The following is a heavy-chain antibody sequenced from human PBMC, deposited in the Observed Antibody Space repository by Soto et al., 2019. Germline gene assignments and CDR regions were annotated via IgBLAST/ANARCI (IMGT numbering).Heavy chain of an antibody. CDR3: ATVGPPLSGAFTYGYEGPFDY. Sequence: QVQLVQSGAEVKKPGSSVKVSCKTSGGSQATSWVRQAPGHGPEWLGGIIGVFPTTNKAEKFEGRVTSTAVKSTGTAYMELSSLTFVDTAVYYCATVGPPLSGAFTYGYEGPFDYWGQGILVIVSS. V-gene: IGHV1-69*06. J-gene: IGHJ4*02. CDR1: GGSQA. CDR2: IIGVFPTT. D-gene: IGHD5-18*01.